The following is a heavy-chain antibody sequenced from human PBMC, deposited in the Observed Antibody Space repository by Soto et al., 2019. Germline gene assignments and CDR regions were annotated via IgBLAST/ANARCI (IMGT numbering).Heavy chain of an antibody. CDR2: ISPSVGT. CDR1: GGSISSSDW. J-gene: IGHJ5*02. CDR3: ATNPRIGFPAYESS. D-gene: IGHD3-16*01. V-gene: IGHV4-4*02. Sequence: SETLSLTCAVSGGSISSSDWWSWVRQPPGRGLEWIGEISPSVGTNYNPSLRSRVTISLDRSKNLFYLTLRSVTAADTGIFYCATNPRIGFPAYESSWGQGTLVTVSS.